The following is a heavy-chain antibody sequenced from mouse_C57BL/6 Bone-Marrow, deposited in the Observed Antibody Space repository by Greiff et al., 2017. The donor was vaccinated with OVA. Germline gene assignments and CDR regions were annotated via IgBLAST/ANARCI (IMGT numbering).Heavy chain of an antibody. D-gene: IGHD1-1*01. J-gene: IGHJ2*01. CDR3: ARGVRRYNCFDY. V-gene: IGHV1-55*01. CDR2: IYPGSGST. Sequence: QVQLQQSGAELVKPGASVKMSCKASGYTFTSYWINWVKQRPGQGLEWIGDIYPGSGSTKYNEKFKSKATLTVDTSSSTAYMQLSSLTSEASAVYYCARGVRRYNCFDYWGQGTTLTVSS. CDR1: GYTFTSYW.